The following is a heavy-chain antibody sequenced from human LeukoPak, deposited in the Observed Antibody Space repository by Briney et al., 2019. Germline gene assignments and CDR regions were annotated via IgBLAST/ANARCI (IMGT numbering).Heavy chain of an antibody. V-gene: IGHV4-34*01. CDR2: INHSGST. J-gene: IGHJ4*02. D-gene: IGHD4-23*01. CDR3: ARKSTVVTPSNKYFDY. CDR1: GGSFSGYY. Sequence: SETLSLTCAVYGGSFSGYYWSWIRQPPGKGLEWIGEINHSGSTNYSPSLKSRVTISVDTSKNQFSLKLSSVTAADTAVYYCARKSTVVTPSNKYFDYWGQGTLVTVSS.